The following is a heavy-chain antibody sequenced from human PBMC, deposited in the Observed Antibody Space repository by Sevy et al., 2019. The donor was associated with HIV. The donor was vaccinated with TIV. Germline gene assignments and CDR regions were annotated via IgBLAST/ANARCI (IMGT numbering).Heavy chain of an antibody. D-gene: IGHD3-10*01. J-gene: IGHJ6*03. V-gene: IGHV3-53*01. Sequence: GGYLRLSCAASGFTVSSNYMSWVRQAPGKGLEWVSVIYSGGSTYYADSVKGRFTISRDNSKNTLYLQMNSLRAEDTAVYYCARGRSGGSGSYYPRYYMDVWGKGTTVTVSS. CDR3: ARGRSGGSGSYYPRYYMDV. CDR1: GFTVSSNY. CDR2: IYSGGST.